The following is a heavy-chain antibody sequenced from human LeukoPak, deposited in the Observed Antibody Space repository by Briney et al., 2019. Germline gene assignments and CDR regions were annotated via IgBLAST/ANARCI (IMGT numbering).Heavy chain of an antibody. J-gene: IGHJ6*04. CDR1: GGTFGSYA. CDR3: ARAWGDGYNQGMDV. V-gene: IGHV1-69*13. CDR2: IIPIFGTA. Sequence: SVKVSCKASGGTFGSYAISWVRQAPGQGLEWMGGIIPIFGTANYAQKFQGRVTITADESTSTAYMELSSLRSEDTAVYYCARAWGDGYNQGMDVWGKGTTVTVSS. D-gene: IGHD5-24*01.